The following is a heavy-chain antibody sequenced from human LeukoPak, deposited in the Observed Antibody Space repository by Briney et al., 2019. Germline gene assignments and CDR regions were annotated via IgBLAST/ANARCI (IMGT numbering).Heavy chain of an antibody. CDR1: GFTFSNYY. CDR2: ISDSGNTI. D-gene: IGHD6-19*01. CDR3: ARSTLPGRSGRTEFFQH. Sequence: GGSLRPSCAASGFTFSNYYMTWIRQAPGKGLQWISFISDSGNTIYYADSVEGRFTISRDNAKNSLYLQMHSLRAEDTAMYYCARSTLPGRSGRTEFFQHWGQGTLVTVSS. V-gene: IGHV3-11*01. J-gene: IGHJ1*01.